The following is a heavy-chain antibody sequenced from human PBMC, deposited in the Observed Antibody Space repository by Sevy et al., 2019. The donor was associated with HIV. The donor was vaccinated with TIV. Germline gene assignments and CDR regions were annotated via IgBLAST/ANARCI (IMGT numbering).Heavy chain of an antibody. CDR2: ISNDGSNK. D-gene: IGHD1-26*01. CDR3: ARVGGSSNWFDP. J-gene: IGHJ5*02. V-gene: IGHV3-30-3*01. Sequence: GGSLRLSCAGSGFTFSSYALHWVRQAPGKGLEWVAVISNDGSNKYYADSVKGRLTISRDNSRNTLYLQMDILRIEATAVYYCARVGGSSNWFDPWGQGTLVTVSS. CDR1: GFTFSSYA.